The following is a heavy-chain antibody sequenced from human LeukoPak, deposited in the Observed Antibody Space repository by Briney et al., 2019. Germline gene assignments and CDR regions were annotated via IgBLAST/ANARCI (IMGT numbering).Heavy chain of an antibody. D-gene: IGHD3-3*01. CDR2: IYYSGST. CDR1: GGPISSYY. Sequence: PSETLSLTCTVFGGPISSYYWSWIRQPPGKGLEWIGYIYYSGSTNYNPSLKSRVTISVDTSKNQFSLKLSSVTAADTAVYYCARDGGQWGFGVVTNWFDPWGQGTLVTVSS. J-gene: IGHJ5*02. CDR3: ARDGGQWGFGVVTNWFDP. V-gene: IGHV4-59*01.